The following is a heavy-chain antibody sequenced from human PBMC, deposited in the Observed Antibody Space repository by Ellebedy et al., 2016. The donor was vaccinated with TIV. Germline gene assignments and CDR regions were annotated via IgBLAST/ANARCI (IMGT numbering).Heavy chain of an antibody. CDR1: GGSINSYY. V-gene: IGHV4-59*12. D-gene: IGHD5-18*01. J-gene: IGHJ4*02. CDR3: ARGGGVDTALVTFDY. CDR2: IYYSGST. Sequence: SETLSLTCTVSGGSINSYYWSWIRQHPGKGLEWIGYIYYSGSTYYNPSLKSRVSISVDTSKNQFSLKLSSVTAADTAVYYCARGGGVDTALVTFDYWGQGTPVTVSS.